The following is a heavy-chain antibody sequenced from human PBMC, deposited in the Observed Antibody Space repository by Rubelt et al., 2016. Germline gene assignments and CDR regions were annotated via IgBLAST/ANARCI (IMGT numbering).Heavy chain of an antibody. J-gene: IGHJ3*02. CDR2: FDGEAGET. D-gene: IGHD6-13*01. Sequence: QVQLVQSGAEVKKPGASVKVSCKVSGDTLSVFSIHWVRQAPGKGLEWLGGFDGEAGETVYAQNFQGRLIMTEDTSTDTAYMELSRLTSADTAVYYCSTADSSSWYDATDTWGQGTMVTVSS. CDR1: GDTLSVFS. CDR3: STADSSSWYDATDT. V-gene: IGHV1-24*01.